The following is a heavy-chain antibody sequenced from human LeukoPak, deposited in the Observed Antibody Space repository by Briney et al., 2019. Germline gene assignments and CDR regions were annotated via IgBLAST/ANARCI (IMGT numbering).Heavy chain of an antibody. J-gene: IGHJ5*02. V-gene: IGHV1-69*04. CDR2: IIPIFGIA. D-gene: IGHD3-10*02. CDR1: GGTFSSYA. Sequence: SVKVSCKASGGTFSSYAISWVRQAPGQGLEWMGRIIPIFGIAIYAQKFQGRVTITADKSTSIAYMELSSLRSEDTAVYYCARGMLGVTDNWFDPWGQGTLVTVSS. CDR3: ARGMLGVTDNWFDP.